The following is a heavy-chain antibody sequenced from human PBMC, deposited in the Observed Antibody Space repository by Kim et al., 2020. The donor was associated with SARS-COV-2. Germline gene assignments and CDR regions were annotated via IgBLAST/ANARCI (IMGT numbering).Heavy chain of an antibody. J-gene: IGHJ4*02. CDR2: GKT. D-gene: IGHD1-26*01. V-gene: IGHV3-15*01. CDR3: TTVGGGYGY. Sequence: GKTDSAAPVKGRFTISRDDSKNTLYLQRNSLKTEDTAVYYCTTVGGGYGYWGQGTLVTVSS.